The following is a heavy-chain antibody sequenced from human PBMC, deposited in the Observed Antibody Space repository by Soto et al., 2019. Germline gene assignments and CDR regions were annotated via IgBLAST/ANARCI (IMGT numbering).Heavy chain of an antibody. Sequence: ASVKVSCKASGCAFTSYYMHWVGQAPGQGLEWMGMINPSGGSTSYATKFQGRVTMTRDTSTSTVYMELSSLRSEDTAVYYCARKIRIAAAGTLDYWAPGTMVTLSS. J-gene: IGHJ4*02. CDR2: INPSGGST. CDR3: ARKIRIAAAGTLDY. V-gene: IGHV1-46*01. CDR1: GCAFTSYY. D-gene: IGHD6-13*01.